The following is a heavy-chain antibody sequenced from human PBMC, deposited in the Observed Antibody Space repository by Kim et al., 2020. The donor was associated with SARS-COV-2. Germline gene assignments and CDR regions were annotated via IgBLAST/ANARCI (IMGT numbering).Heavy chain of an antibody. CDR2: ISSSSSYT. CDR1: GFTFSDYY. CDR3: AREGRAAAGTNYYYYGMVV. J-gene: IGHJ6*01. V-gene: IGHV3-11*06. Sequence: GGSLRLSCAASGFTFSDYYMSWIRQAPGKGLEWVSYISSSSSYTNYADSVRGRFTISRDNAKNSLYLQMNSLRAEDTAVYYCAREGRAAAGTNYYYYGMVVWGRETTVTVVS. D-gene: IGHD6-13*01.